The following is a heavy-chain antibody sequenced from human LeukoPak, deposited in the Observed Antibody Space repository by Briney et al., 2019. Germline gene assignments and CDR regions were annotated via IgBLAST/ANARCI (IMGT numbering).Heavy chain of an antibody. V-gene: IGHV1-2*02. J-gene: IGHJ6*03. CDR2: INPNSGGT. Sequence: RASVKVSCKASGYTFTGYYMHWVRQAPGQGLEWMGWINPNSGGTNYAQKFQGRVTMTRDTSISTAYMELSRLRSDDTAVYYCARDWFIAAAGHYYYYYMDVWGKGTTVTVSS. CDR1: GYTFTGYY. CDR3: ARDWFIAAAGHYYYYYMDV. D-gene: IGHD6-13*01.